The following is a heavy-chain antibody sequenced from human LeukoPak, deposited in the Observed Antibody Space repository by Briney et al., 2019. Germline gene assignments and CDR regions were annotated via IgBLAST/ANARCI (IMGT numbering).Heavy chain of an antibody. CDR2: IWNDATNK. Sequence: GGSLRLSCAASGFTFSSYGMHWVRQAPGKGLEWVAVIWNDATNKYYADSVKGRFTISKDNSRNTLNLQMDSLRAEDTAMYYCARWGSGVLTLDYWGQGTLVTVSS. J-gene: IGHJ4*02. D-gene: IGHD4/OR15-4a*01. CDR1: GFTFSSYG. CDR3: ARWGSGVLTLDY. V-gene: IGHV3-33*01.